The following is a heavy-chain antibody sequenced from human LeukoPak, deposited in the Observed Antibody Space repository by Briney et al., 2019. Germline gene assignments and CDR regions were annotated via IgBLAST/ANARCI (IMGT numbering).Heavy chain of an antibody. Sequence: SQTLSLTCTVSGGSVSSGAYYWSGIRQPPGKGLEWIGFTYYTGSTGYNPSLKSRVTISVDTSKNQFSLKLSSLTAADTAVYYCARTGSSGFYYFDYWGQGTLVTVSS. CDR1: GGSVSSGAYY. D-gene: IGHD3-22*01. V-gene: IGHV4-30-4*01. CDR2: TYYTGST. CDR3: ARTGSSGFYYFDY. J-gene: IGHJ4*02.